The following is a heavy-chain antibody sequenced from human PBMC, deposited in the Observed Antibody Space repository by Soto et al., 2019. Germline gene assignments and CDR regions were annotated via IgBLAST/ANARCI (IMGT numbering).Heavy chain of an antibody. CDR2: IXXSXAXT. V-gene: IGHV3-23*01. J-gene: IGHJ4*02. D-gene: IGHD3-3*01. CDR1: GFSFSNYG. Sequence: GGSLRLSCAASGFSFSNYGMGWVRQPPGKGLEXLPAIXXSXAXTXYXXXXKGRFTISRDNPKNMLYLQMSSLRVDDTAVYYCAKDSATFGRFDFWGQGTLVTVSS. CDR3: AKDSATFGRFDF.